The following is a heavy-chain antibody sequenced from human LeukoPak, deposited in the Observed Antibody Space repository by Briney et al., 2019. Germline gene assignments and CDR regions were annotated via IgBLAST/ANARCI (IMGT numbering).Heavy chain of an antibody. CDR1: GFTFSSYS. CDR2: ISSSSSYI. J-gene: IGHJ4*02. D-gene: IGHD6-13*01. V-gene: IGHV3-21*01. CDR3: ARGTQYSSSFDY. Sequence: PGGSLRLSCAASGFTFSSYSMNWARQAPGKGLEWVSSISSSSSYIYYADSVKGRFTISRDNAKNSLYLQMNSLRAEDTAVYYCARGTQYSSSFDYWGQGTLVTVSS.